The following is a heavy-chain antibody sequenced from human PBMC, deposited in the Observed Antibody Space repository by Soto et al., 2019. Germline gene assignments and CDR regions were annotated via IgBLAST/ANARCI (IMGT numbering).Heavy chain of an antibody. Sequence: EVQLVESGGGLVKPGGSLRLSCAASGFSFSNAWMHWVRQAPGKGLEWVGRIKSQTDGGTTDYTAPVKGRFTISRDDSKNTLYLQMNSLKTEDTAVYYCTTSIKSKVSGWGQGTRVPVSS. V-gene: IGHV3-15*07. D-gene: IGHD6-25*01. CDR1: GFSFSNAW. CDR2: IKSQTDGGTT. CDR3: TTSIKSKVSG. J-gene: IGHJ4*02.